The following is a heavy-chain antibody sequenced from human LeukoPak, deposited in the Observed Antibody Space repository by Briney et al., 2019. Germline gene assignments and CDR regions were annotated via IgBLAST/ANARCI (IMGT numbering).Heavy chain of an antibody. CDR1: GFTFSSYS. V-gene: IGHV3-21*04. D-gene: IGHD1-26*01. Sequence: GGSLRLTCAASGFTFSSYSMNWVRQAPGKGLEWVSSISSSSSYIYYADSVKGRFTISRDNAKNSLYLQMNSLRAEDTAVYYCASISGSYYGSNYWGQGTLVTVSS. CDR3: ASISGSYYGSNY. CDR2: ISSSSSYI. J-gene: IGHJ4*02.